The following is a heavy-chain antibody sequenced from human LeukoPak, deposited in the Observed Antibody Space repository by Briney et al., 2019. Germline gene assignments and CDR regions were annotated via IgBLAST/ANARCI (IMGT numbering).Heavy chain of an antibody. CDR1: GFTFSSYS. D-gene: IGHD3-22*01. Sequence: PGGSLRLSCAASGFTFSSYSMNWVRQAPGKGLEWVSYISYSGTTIYYADSVKGRFAISRDNAKNSLYLQMNSLRVEDTAVYYCAKGNYYDSSGYLYYFDYWGQGTLVTVSS. CDR3: AKGNYYDSSGYLYYFDY. V-gene: IGHV3-48*04. CDR2: ISYSGTTI. J-gene: IGHJ4*02.